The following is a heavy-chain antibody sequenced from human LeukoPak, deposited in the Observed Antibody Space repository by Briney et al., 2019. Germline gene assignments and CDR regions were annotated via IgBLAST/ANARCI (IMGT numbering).Heavy chain of an antibody. J-gene: IGHJ3*02. CDR1: GGTFSSYA. Sequence: SVKVSCKASGGTFSSYAISWVRQAPGQGLEWMGGIIPIFGTANYAQKFQGRVTITADESTSTAYMELSSLRSEDTAVYYCAIPVEMATITPDAFDIWGQGTMVTVSS. CDR3: AIPVEMATITPDAFDI. V-gene: IGHV1-69*13. D-gene: IGHD5-24*01. CDR2: IIPIFGTA.